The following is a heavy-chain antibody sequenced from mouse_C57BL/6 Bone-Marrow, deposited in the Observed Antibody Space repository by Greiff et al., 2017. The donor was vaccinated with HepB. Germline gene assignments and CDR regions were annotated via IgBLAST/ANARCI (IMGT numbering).Heavy chain of an antibody. Sequence: EVKLVESGGGLVKPGGSLKLSCAASGFTFSDYGMHWVRQAPEKGLEWVAYISSGSSTIYYAYTVKGRFTISRDNAKNTLFLQMTSLRSEDTAMYYCARDGYYVLFAYWGQGTLVTVSA. J-gene: IGHJ3*01. CDR3: ARDGYYVLFAY. CDR2: ISSGSSTI. D-gene: IGHD2-3*01. CDR1: GFTFSDYG. V-gene: IGHV5-17*01.